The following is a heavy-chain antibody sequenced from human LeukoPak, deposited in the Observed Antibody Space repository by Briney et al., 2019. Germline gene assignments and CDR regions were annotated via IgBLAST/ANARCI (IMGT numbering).Heavy chain of an antibody. CDR1: GYTFTSYG. CDR2: VSAYNGNT. Sequence: GASVKVSCKASGYTFTSYGISWVRQAPGQGLEWMGWVSAYNGNTNYAQKLQGRVTMTTDTSTSTAHMELRSLRSDDTAVYYCARDPLRAYYDILTGTQGNYFDYWGQGTLVTVSS. J-gene: IGHJ4*02. CDR3: ARDPLRAYYDILTGTQGNYFDY. V-gene: IGHV1-18*04. D-gene: IGHD3-9*01.